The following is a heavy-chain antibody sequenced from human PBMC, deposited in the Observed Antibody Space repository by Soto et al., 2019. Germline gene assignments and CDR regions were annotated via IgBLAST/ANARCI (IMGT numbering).Heavy chain of an antibody. CDR1: GFDFTTTW. V-gene: IGHV3-15*07. CDR3: STSGYGGFDY. Sequence: PGGSLRLSCAASGFDFTTTWMNWVRLAPGKGLEWVARIKSKNDGGTLDYASPVKGRFTISRDDSKKTSYLQMNSLKTEDTAIYYCSTSGYGGFDYWGQGVQVTSPQ. CDR2: IKSKNDGGTL. D-gene: IGHD5-12*01. J-gene: IGHJ4*02.